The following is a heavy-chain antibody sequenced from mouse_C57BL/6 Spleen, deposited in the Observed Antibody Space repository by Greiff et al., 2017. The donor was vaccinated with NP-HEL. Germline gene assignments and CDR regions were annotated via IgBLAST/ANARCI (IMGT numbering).Heavy chain of an antibody. V-gene: IGHV1-64*01. CDR1: GYTFTSYW. Sequence: QVQLQQPGAELVKPGASVTLSCKASGYTFTSYWMHWVKQRPGQGLEWIGMIHPNSGSTNYNEKFKSKATLTVDKSSSTAYMQLSSLTSEDSAVYYCARTHYGSSYFDYWGQGTTLTVSS. D-gene: IGHD1-1*01. J-gene: IGHJ2*01. CDR2: IHPNSGST. CDR3: ARTHYGSSYFDY.